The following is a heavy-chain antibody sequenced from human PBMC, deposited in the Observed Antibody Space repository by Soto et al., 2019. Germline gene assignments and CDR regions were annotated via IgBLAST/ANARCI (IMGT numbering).Heavy chain of an antibody. CDR2: IIHILGIA. CDR1: GGTFSSYT. J-gene: IGHJ2*01. Sequence: QVQLVQSGAAVKKPGSSVNVSCKASGGTFSSYTIRWVRQAPVQGLEWMGRIIHILGIANYAKKFQGRVTITTDKATTTAYMQLSSLRSDDTAVYYCAREPRGYGGYVESYGYFDLWGRGTLVTVSS. V-gene: IGHV1-69*08. CDR3: AREPRGYGGYVESYGYFDL. D-gene: IGHD5-12*01.